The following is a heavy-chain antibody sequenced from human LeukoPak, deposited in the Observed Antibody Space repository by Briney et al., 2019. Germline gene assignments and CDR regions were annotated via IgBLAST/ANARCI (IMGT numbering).Heavy chain of an antibody. D-gene: IGHD2-2*01. J-gene: IGHJ3*02. Sequence: GGSLRLSCAASGFIFSNYGMHWVRQAPGKGLEWVAFIRYDGSNKYYVDSVKGQFIISRDNSKNTLYLQMNSLRPDDTAVYYCAKIGYCSSASCLGDTFEIWGRGTMVTVSS. V-gene: IGHV3-30*02. CDR3: AKIGYCSSASCLGDTFEI. CDR2: IRYDGSNK. CDR1: GFIFSNYG.